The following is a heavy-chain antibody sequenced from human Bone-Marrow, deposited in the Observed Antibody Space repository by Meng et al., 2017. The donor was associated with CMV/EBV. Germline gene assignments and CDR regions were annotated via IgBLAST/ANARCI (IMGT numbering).Heavy chain of an antibody. V-gene: IGHV3-30*02. CDR2: IRYDGNNV. J-gene: IGHJ4*02. D-gene: IGHD6-6*01. Sequence: GGSLRLSCAASGFSFNSYAMHWVRQPPAKGLEWVTFIRYDGNNVYYADSVKGRFTVSRDNSKNTLHLQMNRLRPEDTAVYYCAKGEYNSPSLLDYWGQGTLVTVSS. CDR1: GFSFNSYA. CDR3: AKGEYNSPSLLDY.